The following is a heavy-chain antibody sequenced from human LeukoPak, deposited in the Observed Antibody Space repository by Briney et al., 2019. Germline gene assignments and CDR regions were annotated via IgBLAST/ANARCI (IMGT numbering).Heavy chain of an antibody. J-gene: IGHJ5*02. Sequence: GASVNVSCKASGGTFSSYAISWVRQAPGQGLEWMGGIIPIFGTANYAQKFQGRVTITADESTSTAYMELSSLRSEDTAVYYCARVPYIDADNWFDPWGQGTLVTVSS. D-gene: IGHD2-21*01. CDR2: IIPIFGTA. V-gene: IGHV1-69*13. CDR3: ARVPYIDADNWFDP. CDR1: GGTFSSYA.